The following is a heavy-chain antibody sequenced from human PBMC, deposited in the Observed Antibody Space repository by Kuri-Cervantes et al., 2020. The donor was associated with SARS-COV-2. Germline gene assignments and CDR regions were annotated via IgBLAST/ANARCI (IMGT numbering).Heavy chain of an antibody. J-gene: IGHJ6*02. CDR1: GGSISSSSYY. CDR3: ARVGGIWTADYGMDV. CDR2: IYYSGST. V-gene: IGHV4-61*05. D-gene: IGHD2-21*01. Sequence: GSLRLSCTVSGGSISSSSYYWGWIRQPPGKGLEWIGYIYYSGSTNYNPSLKSRVTISVDTSKNQFSLKLSSVTAADTAVYYCARVGGIWTADYGMDVWGQGTTVTVSS.